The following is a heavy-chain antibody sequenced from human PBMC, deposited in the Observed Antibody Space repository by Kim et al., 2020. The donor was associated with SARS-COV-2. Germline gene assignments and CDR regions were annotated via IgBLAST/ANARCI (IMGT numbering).Heavy chain of an antibody. V-gene: IGHV4-59*01. D-gene: IGHD3-3*01. Sequence: SETLSLTCTVSGGSISSYYWSWIRQPPGKGLEWIGYIYYSGSTNYNPSLKSRVTISVDTSKNQFSLKLSSVTAADTAVYYCARAAIFGTWDYWGQGILVTVSS. CDR2: IYYSGST. CDR1: GGSISSYY. J-gene: IGHJ4*02. CDR3: ARAAIFGTWDY.